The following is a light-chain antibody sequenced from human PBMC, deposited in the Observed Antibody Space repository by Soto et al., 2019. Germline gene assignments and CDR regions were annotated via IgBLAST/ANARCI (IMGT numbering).Light chain of an antibody. CDR3: QQYHTCPT. CDR2: EAS. Sequence: DIQMTQFPSTLSASVGDRVTISCRASQSIGTSLAWYQQTPGQAPKLLIYEASILASGVPSRFSGSGSGADFTLTFSSLQPDDFAIYYCQQYHTCPTFGQGTKVDIK. CDR1: QSIGTS. V-gene: IGKV1-5*03. J-gene: IGKJ1*01.